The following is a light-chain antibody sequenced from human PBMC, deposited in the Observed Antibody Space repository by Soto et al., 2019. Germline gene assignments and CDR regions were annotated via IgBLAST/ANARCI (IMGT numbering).Light chain of an antibody. V-gene: IGKV1-39*01. Sequence: DIQMTQSPSSLSASEGDRVTISCRASQNIGTYLNWFHQRAGKAPKLLIYHASSLQSEVPNRFSGSGSGTDFALTISSLQPEDCGTYYCQQSDDYPLTFGQGTKLEIK. CDR2: HAS. CDR1: QNIGTY. J-gene: IGKJ2*01. CDR3: QQSDDYPLT.